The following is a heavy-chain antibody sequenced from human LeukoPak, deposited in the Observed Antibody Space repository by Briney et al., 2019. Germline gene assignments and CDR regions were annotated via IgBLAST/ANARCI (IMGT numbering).Heavy chain of an antibody. CDR1: GFIFNNYG. V-gene: IGHV3-23*01. CDR2: ISNDGGGT. Sequence: GGSLRLSCAASGFIFNNYGLIWVRQAPGKGLEWVSAISNDGGGTMYADFVKGRFTISRDNSKNTLFLQMNSLRAEDTALCYCAKGSSGYFVDLWGQGTLVTVSS. J-gene: IGHJ5*02. D-gene: IGHD3-22*01. CDR3: AKGSSGYFVDL.